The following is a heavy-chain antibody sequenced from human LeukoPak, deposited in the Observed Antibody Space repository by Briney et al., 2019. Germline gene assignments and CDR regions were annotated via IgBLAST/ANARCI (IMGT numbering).Heavy chain of an antibody. CDR3: ARLGGQVPWFDP. Sequence: SETLSLTCTVSGGSISSSSYYWGWIRQPRGKGLEWIGSIYYSGSTYYNPSLKSRVTISVDTSKNQFSLKLSSVTAADTAVYYCARLGGQVPWFDPWGQGTLVTVSS. CDR2: IYYSGST. V-gene: IGHV4-39*01. D-gene: IGHD3-16*01. J-gene: IGHJ5*02. CDR1: GGSISSSSYY.